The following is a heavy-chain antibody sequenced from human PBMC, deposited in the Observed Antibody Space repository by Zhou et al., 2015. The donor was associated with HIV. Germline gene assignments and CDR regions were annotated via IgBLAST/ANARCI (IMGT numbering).Heavy chain of an antibody. V-gene: IGHV1-69*12. CDR2: IIPMSGTT. J-gene: IGHJ2*01. Sequence: HVQLVQSGAEVKKPGSSVKVSCKASGGIFSGYGISWVRQAPGQGLEWMGGIIPMSGTTNYAQKFQGRVTITADESTSTVYLDLPSLRSDDTALYYCARSLGGSDGYWYFDVWGRGHPRHCLL. CDR3: ARSLGGSDGYWYFDV. CDR1: GGIFSGYG. D-gene: IGHD3-3*01.